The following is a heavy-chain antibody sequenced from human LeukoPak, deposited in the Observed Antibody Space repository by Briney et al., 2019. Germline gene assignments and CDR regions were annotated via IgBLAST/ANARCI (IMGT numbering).Heavy chain of an antibody. CDR3: ARDRGIAAADHFDY. CDR2: ISYDGSNK. Sequence: GGSLRLSCAASGFTFSSYAMRWVRQAPGKGLEWVAVISYDGSNKYYADSVKGRFTISRDNSKNTLYLQMNSLRAEDTAVYYCARDRGIAAADHFDYWGQGTLVTVSS. V-gene: IGHV3-30*04. CDR1: GFTFSSYA. J-gene: IGHJ4*02. D-gene: IGHD6-13*01.